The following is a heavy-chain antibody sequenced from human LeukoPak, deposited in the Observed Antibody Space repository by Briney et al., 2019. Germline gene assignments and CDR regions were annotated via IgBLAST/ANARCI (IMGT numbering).Heavy chain of an antibody. CDR2: IGAYNGNT. D-gene: IGHD3-10*01. CDR3: ARVLGITMVRGVIGHGLIDY. Sequence: ASVKVSCKASGYTFTSYGISWVRQAPGQGLEWMGWIGAYNGNTNYAQKLQGRVTMTTDTSTSTAYMELRSLRSDDTAVYYCARVLGITMVRGVIGHGLIDYWGQGTLVTVSS. J-gene: IGHJ4*02. V-gene: IGHV1-18*04. CDR1: GYTFTSYG.